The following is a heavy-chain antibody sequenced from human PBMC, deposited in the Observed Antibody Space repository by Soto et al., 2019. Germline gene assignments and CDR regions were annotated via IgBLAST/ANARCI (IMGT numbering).Heavy chain of an antibody. CDR3: ARDIMGTGYYYGMDV. D-gene: IGHD3-10*01. J-gene: IGHJ6*02. CDR2: IYYSGST. Sequence: SETLSLTCTISGGSIGSYYWSWIRQPPGKGLEWIGYIYYSGSTNYNPSLKSRVTISVDTSKNQFSLKLSSVTAADTAVYYCARDIMGTGYYYGMDVWGQGTTVTVSS. V-gene: IGHV4-59*01. CDR1: GGSIGSYY.